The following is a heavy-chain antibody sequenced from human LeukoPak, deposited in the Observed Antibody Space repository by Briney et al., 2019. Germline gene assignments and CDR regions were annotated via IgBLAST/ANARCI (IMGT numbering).Heavy chain of an antibody. J-gene: IGHJ4*02. CDR1: GFTFANYW. V-gene: IGHV3-7*01. CDR2: IKQDGSEK. CDR3: ARVWGVQGYNGSGSYYRFDY. Sequence: GGSLRLSCAASGFTFANYWMSWVRQAPGKGLEWVANIKQDGSEKYYVDSVKGRFTISRDNAKKSLCLQMNSLRAEDTAVYYCARVWGVQGYNGSGSYYRFDYWGQGTLVTVSS. D-gene: IGHD3-10*01.